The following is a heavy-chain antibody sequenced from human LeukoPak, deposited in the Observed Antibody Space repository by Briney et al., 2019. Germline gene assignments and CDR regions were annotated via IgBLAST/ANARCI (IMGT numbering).Heavy chain of an antibody. D-gene: IGHD6-19*01. CDR3: AKDLTAVAVAFDY. V-gene: IGHV3-30*18. Sequence: TGGSLRLSCAASGFTFSSCGMHWVRQAPGKGLEWVAVISYDGSNKYYADSVKGRFTISRDNSKNTLYLQMNSLRAEDTAVYYCAKDLTAVAVAFDYWGQGTLVTVSS. J-gene: IGHJ4*02. CDR2: ISYDGSNK. CDR1: GFTFSSCG.